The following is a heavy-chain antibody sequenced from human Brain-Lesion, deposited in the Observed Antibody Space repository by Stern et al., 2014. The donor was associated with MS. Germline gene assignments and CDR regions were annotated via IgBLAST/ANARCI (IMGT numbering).Heavy chain of an antibody. V-gene: IGHV2-5*02. CDR2: IYWDDDN. CDR3: ARRPVAVVGRAPPNYFDP. D-gene: IGHD4-23*01. J-gene: IGHJ5*02. Sequence: QVTLKESGPTLVKPTQTLTLTCIFSGFSLNNPGVGGGWIRQPPGKALEGLALIYWDDDNPSSPLVQHRITLSKDHYKNQVVLTMSNMDPVDTGTYFCARRPVAVVGRAPPNYFDPWGQGTLVTVSA. CDR1: GFSLNNPGVG.